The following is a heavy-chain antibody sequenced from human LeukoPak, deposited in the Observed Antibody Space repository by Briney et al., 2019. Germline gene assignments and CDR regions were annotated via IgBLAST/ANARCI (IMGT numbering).Heavy chain of an antibody. Sequence: GGSLRLSCAASGFTFSSYSMNWVRQAPGKGLEWVSSISSSSSYIYYADSVKGRFTISRDNAKNSLYLQMNSLRAEDTAVYYCARDAEYSSGWYGALDIWGQGTMVTVSS. V-gene: IGHV3-21*01. CDR1: GFTFSSYS. CDR2: ISSSSSYI. J-gene: IGHJ3*02. D-gene: IGHD6-19*01. CDR3: ARDAEYSSGWYGALDI.